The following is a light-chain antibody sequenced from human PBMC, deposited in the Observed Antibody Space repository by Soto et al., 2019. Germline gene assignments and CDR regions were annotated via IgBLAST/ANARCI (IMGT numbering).Light chain of an antibody. CDR2: DVS. CDR1: SSDVGGYNY. V-gene: IGLV2-11*01. CDR3: CSYAGRYSWV. J-gene: IGLJ2*01. Sequence: QSALTQPRSVSGSPGQSVTISCTGTSSDVGGYNYVSWYQQHPGKAPKLMIYDVSKRPSGVPDRFSGSKSGNTASLTISGLPAEDEADYYCCSYAGRYSWVFGGGTKVTVL.